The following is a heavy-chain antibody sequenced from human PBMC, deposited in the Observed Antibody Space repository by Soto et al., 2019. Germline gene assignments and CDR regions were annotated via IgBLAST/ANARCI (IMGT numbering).Heavy chain of an antibody. CDR1: GGSISSSSYY. D-gene: IGHD3-3*01. J-gene: IGHJ4*02. CDR3: ARQGDTIFGVVIRGAFDY. V-gene: IGHV4-39*01. Sequence: SETLSLTCTVSGGSISSSSYYWGWIRQPPGKGLEWIGGSYYSGSTYYNPSLKSRVTISVDTSKNQCSLKLSSVTAADTAVYYCARQGDTIFGVVIRGAFDYWGQGTLVTGSS. CDR2: SYYSGST.